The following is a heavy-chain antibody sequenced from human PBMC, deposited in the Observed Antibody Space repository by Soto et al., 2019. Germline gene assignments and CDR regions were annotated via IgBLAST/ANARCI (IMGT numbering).Heavy chain of an antibody. D-gene: IGHD1-26*01. CDR1: GFTFSSYE. CDR3: TYSGSYRVYFDY. V-gene: IGHV3-48*03. Sequence: PGGSLRLSCAGSGFTFSSYEMNWVRQAPGKGLEWVSYISSSGSTIYYADSVKGRFTISRDNAKNSLYLQMNSLRAEDTAVYYCTYSGSYRVYFDYWGQGTLVTVSS. CDR2: ISSSGSTI. J-gene: IGHJ4*02.